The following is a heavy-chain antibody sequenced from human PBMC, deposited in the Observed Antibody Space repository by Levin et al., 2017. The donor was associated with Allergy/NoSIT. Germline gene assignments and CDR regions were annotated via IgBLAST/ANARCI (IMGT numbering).Heavy chain of an antibody. CDR1: GYTFTGYY. CDR3: AGGSIVVVPAGAWFDP. J-gene: IGHJ5*02. CDR2: INPNSGGT. V-gene: IGHV1-2*02. D-gene: IGHD2-2*01. Sequence: PGESLKISCKASGYTFTGYYMHWVRQAPGQGLEWMGWINPNSGGTNYAQKFQGRVTMTRDTSISTAYMELSRLRSDDTAVYYCAGGSIVVVPAGAWFDPWGQGTLVTVSS.